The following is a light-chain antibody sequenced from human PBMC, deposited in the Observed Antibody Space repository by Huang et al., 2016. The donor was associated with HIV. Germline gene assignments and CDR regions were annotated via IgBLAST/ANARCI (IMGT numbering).Light chain of an antibody. CDR3: LQYYSVPQT. CDR1: QTVLYSLNKKNY. CDR2: WAT. V-gene: IGKV4-1*01. J-gene: IGKJ1*01. Sequence: DIVMTQSPDSLAVSPGERATINCKSSQTVLYSLNKKNYLAWFQQKPGRPPKLLSYWATTREAGVPDRFSGSGSGTDFTLTINNLQAEDVAVYFCLQYYSVPQTFGHGTKVEIK.